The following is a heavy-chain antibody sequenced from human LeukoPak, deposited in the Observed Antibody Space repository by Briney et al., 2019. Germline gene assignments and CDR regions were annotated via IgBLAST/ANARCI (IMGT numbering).Heavy chain of an antibody. CDR3: AKELDPYYYDSSGPYFDY. CDR1: GFTFSSYA. D-gene: IGHD3-22*01. J-gene: IGHJ4*02. CDR2: TSYDGSNK. V-gene: IGHV3-30*18. Sequence: GGSLRLSCAASGFTFSSYAMSWVRQAPGKGLEWVAVTSYDGSNKYYADSVKGRFTISRDNSKNTLYLQMNSLRAEDTAVYYCAKELDPYYYDSSGPYFDYWGQGTLVTVSS.